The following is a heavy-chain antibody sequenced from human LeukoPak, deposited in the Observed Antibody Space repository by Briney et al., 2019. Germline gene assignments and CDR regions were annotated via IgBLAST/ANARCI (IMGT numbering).Heavy chain of an antibody. CDR3: ARHIREWDSSGYYFDY. V-gene: IGHV4-39*01. Sequence: SETLSLTCTVSGGSISSSYYYWGWIRQPPGKGLEWIGSIYDSGSTYYNPSLKSRVTISVDTSKNQFSLKLSSVTAADTAVYYCARHIREWDSSGYYFDYWGQGTLVTVSS. CDR2: IYDSGST. D-gene: IGHD3-22*01. J-gene: IGHJ4*02. CDR1: GGSISSSYYY.